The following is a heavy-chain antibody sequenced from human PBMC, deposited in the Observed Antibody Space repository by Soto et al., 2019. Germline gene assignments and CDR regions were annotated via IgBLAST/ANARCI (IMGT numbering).Heavy chain of an antibody. CDR1: GYTFTSYD. CDR2: MNPNSGNT. CDR3: ARGRGVMITLGGGIVRDPVDV. Sequence: QVQLVQSGAEVKKPGASVKVSCKASGYTFTSYDINWVRQATGQGLEWMGWMNPNSGNTGYAQKFQGRVTMTRNTSISTAYMELSSLRSEDTAVYYCARGRGVMITLGGGIVRDPVDVWGQGTTVTVSS. J-gene: IGHJ6*02. V-gene: IGHV1-8*01. D-gene: IGHD3-16*02.